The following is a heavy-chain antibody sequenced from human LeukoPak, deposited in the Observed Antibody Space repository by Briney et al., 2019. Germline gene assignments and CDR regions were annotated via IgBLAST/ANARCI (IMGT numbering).Heavy chain of an antibody. V-gene: IGHV4-34*01. CDR2: INHSGST. D-gene: IGHD3-10*01. J-gene: IGHJ4*02. Sequence: SETLSPTCAVYGGSFSGYYWSWIRQPPGKGLEWIGEINHSGSTNYNPSLKSRVTISVDTSKNQFSLKLSSVTAADTAVYYCARQARPWYYYGSGSSVYFDYWGQGTLVTVSS. CDR1: GGSFSGYY. CDR3: ARQARPWYYYGSGSSVYFDY.